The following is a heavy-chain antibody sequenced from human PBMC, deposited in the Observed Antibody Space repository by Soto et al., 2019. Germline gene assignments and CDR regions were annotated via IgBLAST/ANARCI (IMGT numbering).Heavy chain of an antibody. J-gene: IGHJ5*02. D-gene: IGHD1-26*01. CDR3: AHIVGAPNWFDP. Sequence: QITLKESGPTLVKPTQTLTLTSTFSGFSLSTSGVGVDWISQPPGKALQWLALIYWDDDKRYSPSLKSRLTITKDTSKNQVVLTMTNMDPVDTATYYCAHIVGAPNWFDPWGQGTLVTVSS. CDR1: GFSLSTSGVG. V-gene: IGHV2-5*02. CDR2: IYWDDDK.